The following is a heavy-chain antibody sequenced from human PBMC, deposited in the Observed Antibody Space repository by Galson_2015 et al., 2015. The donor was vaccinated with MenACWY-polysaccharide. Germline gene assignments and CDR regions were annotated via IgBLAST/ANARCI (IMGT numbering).Heavy chain of an antibody. V-gene: IGHV3-7*01. CDR3: ARGGLPGAMDF. J-gene: IGHJ4*02. Sequence: FLRLSCAASGFSFNNHWMNWVRQAPGKGLEWVANMNQDGSTKYSIDSVKGRFTISRDNAKNSLSLQMNSLRGDDTAVYYCARGGLPGAMDFWGQGTLVTVSS. CDR1: GFSFNNHW. D-gene: IGHD2-2*01. CDR2: MNQDGSTK.